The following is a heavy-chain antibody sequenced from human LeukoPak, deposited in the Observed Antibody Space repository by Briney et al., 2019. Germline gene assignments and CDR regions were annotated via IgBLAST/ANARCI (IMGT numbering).Heavy chain of an antibody. V-gene: IGHV3-30*04. CDR3: ARVSRXTYYYYYYMDV. CDR1: GFTFSXXA. Sequence: GGSLXLSXAASGFTFSXXAXXXXXQAPGKGLXXXXXXSXXXXNKYYADSVXGRFTXSXDNSKNTLYLQMNSLRAEDTAVYYCARVSRXTYYYYYYMDVWGKGTTVTVSS. CDR2: XSXXXXNK. J-gene: IGHJ6*03.